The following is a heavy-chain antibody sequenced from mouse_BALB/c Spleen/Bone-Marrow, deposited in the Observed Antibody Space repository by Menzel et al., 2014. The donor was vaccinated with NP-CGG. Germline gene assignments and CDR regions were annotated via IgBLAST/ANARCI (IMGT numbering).Heavy chain of an antibody. Sequence: DLVKPGASVKLSCKASGYTFTSYWINWVKQRPGQGLEWIGRIAPGSGNIYYNEMFKDKATLTVDASSSTAYIQLSSLSSEDSAVYFCARSYYVSSPYAMDYWGQGTSVTVSS. D-gene: IGHD1-1*01. V-gene: IGHV1S41*01. CDR3: ARSYYVSSPYAMDY. CDR2: IAPGSGNI. CDR1: GYTFTSYW. J-gene: IGHJ4*01.